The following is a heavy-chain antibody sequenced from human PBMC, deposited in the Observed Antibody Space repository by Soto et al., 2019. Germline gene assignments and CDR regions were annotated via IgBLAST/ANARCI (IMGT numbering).Heavy chain of an antibody. CDR1: GGTFSSYA. J-gene: IGHJ4*02. D-gene: IGHD6-19*01. Sequence: CKASGGTFSSYAISWVRQAPGQGLEWMGGIIPIFGTANYAQKFQGRVTITADKSTSTAYMELSSLRSEDTAVYYCARYPYSSGWYYFDYWGQGTLVTVSS. CDR2: IIPIFGTA. V-gene: IGHV1-69*06. CDR3: ARYPYSSGWYYFDY.